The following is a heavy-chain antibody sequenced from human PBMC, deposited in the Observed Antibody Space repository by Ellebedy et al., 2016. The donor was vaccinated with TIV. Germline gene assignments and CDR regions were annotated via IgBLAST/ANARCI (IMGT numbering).Heavy chain of an antibody. V-gene: IGHV3-11*01. Sequence: GGSLRLSXAASGFTFSDYYMSWIRQAPGKGLEWVSYISSSGSTIYYADSVKGRFTISRDNAKNSLYLQMNSLRAEDTAVYYCARDEYYDSSGYYGDYWGQGTLVTVSS. J-gene: IGHJ4*02. CDR2: ISSSGSTI. D-gene: IGHD3-22*01. CDR3: ARDEYYDSSGYYGDY. CDR1: GFTFSDYY.